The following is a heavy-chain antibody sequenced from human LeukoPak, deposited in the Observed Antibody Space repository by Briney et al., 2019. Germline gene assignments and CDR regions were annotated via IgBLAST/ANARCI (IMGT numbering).Heavy chain of an antibody. Sequence: GASVKVSCKASGYTFTSYGTSSARQAPGQGLEWMGWISAYNGNTNFAQKLQDRVTMTTDTSTSTAYMELRSLRSDDTAVYYCARAEKPNWGNYYYYCMDVWGKGTTVTVSS. CDR2: ISAYNGNT. J-gene: IGHJ6*03. CDR3: ARAEKPNWGNYYYYCMDV. V-gene: IGHV1-18*01. D-gene: IGHD7-27*01. CDR1: GYTFTSYG.